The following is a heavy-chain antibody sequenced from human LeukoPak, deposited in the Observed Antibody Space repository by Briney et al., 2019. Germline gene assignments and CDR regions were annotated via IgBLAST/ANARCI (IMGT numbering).Heavy chain of an antibody. CDR3: AREQREGSSSWPPTTDY. D-gene: IGHD6-13*01. CDR2: INPNSGGT. Sequence: PGASVKVSCKASGYTFTGYYMHWVRQAPGQGLEWMGWINPNSGGTNYAQKFQGRVTMTRDTSINTAYMELSRLSSDDTAVYYCAREQREGSSSWPPTTDYWGQGTLVTVSS. CDR1: GYTFTGYY. J-gene: IGHJ4*02. V-gene: IGHV1-2*02.